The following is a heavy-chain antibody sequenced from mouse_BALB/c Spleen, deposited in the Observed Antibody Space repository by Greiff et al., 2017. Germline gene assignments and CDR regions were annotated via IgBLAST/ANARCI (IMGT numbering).Heavy chain of an antibody. CDR2: ISSGGSYT. J-gene: IGHJ3*01. CDR1: GFTFSSYA. D-gene: IGHD2-14*01. V-gene: IGHV5-9-4*01. CDR3: ARDNYRYGERAAWFAY. Sequence: EVKVVESGGGLVKPGGSLKLSCAASGFTFSSYAMSWVRQSPEKRLEWVAEISSGGSYTYYPDTVTGRFTISRDNAKNTLYLEMSSLRSEDTAMYYCARDNYRYGERAAWFAYWGQGTLVTVSA.